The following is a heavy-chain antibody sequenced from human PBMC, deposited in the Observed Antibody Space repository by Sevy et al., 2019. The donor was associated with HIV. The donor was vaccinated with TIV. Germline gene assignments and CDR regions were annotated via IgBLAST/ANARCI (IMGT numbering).Heavy chain of an antibody. V-gene: IGHV1-24*01. CDR1: GYTLSEVS. CDR2: FVPEDGEI. Sequence: ASVKVSCKVPGYTLSEVSMHWVRQAPGKGLAWMGGFVPEDGEIVYAQNFQGRVTVAEDTLTDTAYLEVTNLRSEDTATYFCVIGDTPRLTGSGTRLKDQSLNYFHFWGQGTLVTVSS. CDR3: VIGDTPRLTGSGTRLKDQSLNYFHF. J-gene: IGHJ4*02. D-gene: IGHD2-2*01.